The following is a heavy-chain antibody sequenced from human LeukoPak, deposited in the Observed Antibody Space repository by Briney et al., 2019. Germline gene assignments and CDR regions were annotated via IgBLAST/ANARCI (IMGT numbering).Heavy chain of an antibody. CDR3: ARGGFGSTTPYYFDY. CDR2: IYHSGST. J-gene: IGHJ4*02. Sequence: SETLSLTCTVSGGSISGYYWSWIRQPPGKGLEWIGYIYHSGSTYYNPSLKSRVTISVDRSKNQFSLKLSSVTAADTAVYYCARGGFGSTTPYYFDYWGQGTLVTVSS. CDR1: GGSISGYY. D-gene: IGHD3-16*01. V-gene: IGHV4-59*12.